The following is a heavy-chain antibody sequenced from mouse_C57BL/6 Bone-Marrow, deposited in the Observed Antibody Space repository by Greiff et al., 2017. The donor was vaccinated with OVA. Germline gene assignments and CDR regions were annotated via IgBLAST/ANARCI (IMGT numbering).Heavy chain of an antibody. J-gene: IGHJ3*01. D-gene: IGHD2-14*01. CDR1: GFTFSSYA. Sequence: EVKLMESGGGLVKPGGSLKLSCAASGFTFSSYAMSWVRQTPEKRLEWVATISDGGSYTYYPDNVKGRFTISRDNAKNNRYLQLSHLKSEDTAMYYCARENRTPFAYWGQGTLVTVSA. V-gene: IGHV5-4*01. CDR2: ISDGGSYT. CDR3: ARENRTPFAY.